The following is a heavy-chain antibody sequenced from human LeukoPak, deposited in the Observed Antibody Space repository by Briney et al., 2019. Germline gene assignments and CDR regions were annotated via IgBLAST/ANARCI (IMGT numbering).Heavy chain of an antibody. CDR1: GFTFSSYG. Sequence: GGSLRLSCAASGFTFSSYGMHWVRQAPGKGLEWVAVVSHDGSNKYYADSVKGRFTISRDNSKNTLYLQMNSLRAEDTAVYYCAKTGLGRESFDYWGQGTLVTVSS. CDR2: VSHDGSNK. D-gene: IGHD1-14*01. CDR3: AKTGLGRESFDY. V-gene: IGHV3-30*18. J-gene: IGHJ4*02.